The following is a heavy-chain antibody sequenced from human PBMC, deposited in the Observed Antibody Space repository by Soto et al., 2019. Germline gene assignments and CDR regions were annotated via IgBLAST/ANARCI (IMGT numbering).Heavy chain of an antibody. J-gene: IGHJ4*02. CDR2: ISDSGISI. Sequence: EEQLLESGGGLIQPGGSLRLSSAAYGFAFYNYAMAWVREAPGKGLEWVSGISDSGISIYYTDSVKGRFTISRDNSKNTLFLQMDSLRGEDTALYYCAKDARRTGLLGQWAGWGQGTLVTVSS. CDR3: AKDARRTGLLGQWAG. V-gene: IGHV3-23*01. CDR1: GFAFYNYA. D-gene: IGHD1-26*01.